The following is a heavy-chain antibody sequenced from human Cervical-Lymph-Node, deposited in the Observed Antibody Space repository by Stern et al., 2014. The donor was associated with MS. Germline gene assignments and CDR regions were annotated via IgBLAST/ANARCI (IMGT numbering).Heavy chain of an antibody. Sequence: EVKLLESGGTLVQPGGSLRLSCEASGFTFSRYAMSWVRQAPGKGLEWVSVISGSDGSTFYADSVKGRFTISRDNSKNTLFLQMNSLRAEDTAVYYCAKVYGSGPFDYWGQGTLVTVSS. CDR1: GFTFSRYA. V-gene: IGHV3-23*01. CDR3: AKVYGSGPFDY. J-gene: IGHJ4*02. D-gene: IGHD6-19*01. CDR2: ISGSDGST.